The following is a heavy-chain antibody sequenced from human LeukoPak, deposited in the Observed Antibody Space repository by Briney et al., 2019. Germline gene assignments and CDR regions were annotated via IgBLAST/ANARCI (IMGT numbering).Heavy chain of an antibody. CDR3: ARSGRSSDAFDI. Sequence: PSQTLSLTCTVSGGSISSGGYSWSWIRQHPGKGLEWIGYIYYSGSTYYNPSLKSRVTISVDTSKNQFSLKLSSVTAAATAVYYCARSGRSSDAFDIWGQGTMVTVSS. J-gene: IGHJ3*02. CDR2: IYYSGST. CDR1: GGSISSGGYS. D-gene: IGHD2-15*01. V-gene: IGHV4-31*03.